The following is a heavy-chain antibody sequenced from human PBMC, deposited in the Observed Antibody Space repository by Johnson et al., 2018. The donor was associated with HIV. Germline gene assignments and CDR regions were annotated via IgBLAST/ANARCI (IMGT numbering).Heavy chain of an antibody. J-gene: IGHJ3*02. CDR2: IRYDGSNK. CDR1: GFTFSSYG. D-gene: IGHD2-15*01. V-gene: IGHV3-30*02. CDR3: AKDNIVVVARDAFDI. Sequence: VQLVESGGGVVQPGGSLRLSCVVSGFTFSSYGMHWVRQAPGKGLEWVAFIRYDGSNKYYADSVKGRFTISRDNSKNTLYLQMNSLRAEDTAGYYCAKDNIVVVARDAFDIWGQGTMVTVSS.